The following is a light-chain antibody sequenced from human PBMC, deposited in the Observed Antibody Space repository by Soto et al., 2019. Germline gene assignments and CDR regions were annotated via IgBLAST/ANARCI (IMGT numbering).Light chain of an antibody. J-gene: IGKJ1*01. Sequence: DIQMTQSPSTLSASVGDRVTITCRARQSITMWLAWYQQKPGRAPKLLIYDASSLESGVPSRFSGSGSGAEFTLTIDSLQPDDFATYYCQQFNTYSPWTFGQGTKVDIK. CDR1: QSITMW. CDR2: DAS. CDR3: QQFNTYSPWT. V-gene: IGKV1-5*01.